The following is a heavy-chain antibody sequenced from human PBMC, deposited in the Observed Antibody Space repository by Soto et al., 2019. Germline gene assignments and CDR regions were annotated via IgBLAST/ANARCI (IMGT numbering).Heavy chain of an antibody. CDR1: GYTLNEVA. V-gene: IGHV1-24*01. CDR3: TTYHGDYNFDH. D-gene: IGHD4-17*01. CDR2: FDPDEAET. J-gene: IGHJ5*02. Sequence: ASGKISCGVSGYTLNEVAMHWVRQAPGKGLEWLGGFDPDEAETIYAQHFQGRVTMTEDTSTDTVYMELSSLRSEDTALYFCTTYHGDYNFDHWGQGTLVTVSS.